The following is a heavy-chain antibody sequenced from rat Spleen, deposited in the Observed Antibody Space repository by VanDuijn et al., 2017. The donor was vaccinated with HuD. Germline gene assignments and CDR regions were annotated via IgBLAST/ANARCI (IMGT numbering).Heavy chain of an antibody. Sequence: EVQLVESDGGLVQPGRSLKLSCAASGFTFSDYYMAWVRQAPTKGLEWVATISYDGSSTYYRDSVKGRFTISRDNAKSTLYLQMDSLRSEDTATYYCTRGRYYYDVTYYSDVMDAWGQGASVTVSS. D-gene: IGHD1-12*02. V-gene: IGHV5-29*01. CDR2: ISYDGSST. CDR3: TRGRYYYDVTYYSDVMDA. CDR1: GFTFSDYY. J-gene: IGHJ4*01.